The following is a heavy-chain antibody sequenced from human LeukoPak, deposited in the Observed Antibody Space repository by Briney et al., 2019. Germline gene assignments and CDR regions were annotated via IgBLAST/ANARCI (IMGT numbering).Heavy chain of an antibody. CDR3: ARVTYGSGTYGAFDY. Sequence: GGSLRLSCAASGFTFSRHGMSWVRQAPGNGLEWVSTISGSGDNTYYADSVKGRFTISRDNSKNTLYLQMNSLRAEDTAVYYCARVTYGSGTYGAFDYWGQGTLVTVSS. CDR1: GFTFSRHG. J-gene: IGHJ4*02. D-gene: IGHD3-10*01. CDR2: ISGSGDNT. V-gene: IGHV3-23*01.